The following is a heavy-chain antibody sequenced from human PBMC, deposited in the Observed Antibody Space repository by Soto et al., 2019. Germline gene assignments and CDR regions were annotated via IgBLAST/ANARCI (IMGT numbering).Heavy chain of an antibody. V-gene: IGHV3-30-3*01. D-gene: IGHD3-9*01. CDR2: ISYDGSNK. CDR1: GFTFSSYA. CDR3: AKDPQLRYFFGWFDP. Sequence: GGSLRLSCAASGFTFSSYAMHWVRQAPGKGLEWVAVISYDGSNKYYADSVKGRFTISRDNSKNTLCLQMNSMRAEDTAVYYWAKDPQLRYFFGWFDPWGQGTLVTVSS. J-gene: IGHJ5*02.